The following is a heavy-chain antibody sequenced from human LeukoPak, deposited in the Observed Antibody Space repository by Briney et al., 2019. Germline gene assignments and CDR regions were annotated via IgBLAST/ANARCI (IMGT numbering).Heavy chain of an antibody. CDR2: IGSGSNYI. CDR1: GFTFSSYS. Sequence: GGSLRLSCAASGFTFSSYSMVWVRQAPGKGLEWVSSIGSGSNYIYYADSVKGRFTISRDNARTSLYLQMNSLRAEDTAVYYCARDKAQDSVYYGMDVWGQGTTVTVSS. D-gene: IGHD6-6*01. CDR3: ARDKAQDSVYYGMDV. J-gene: IGHJ6*02. V-gene: IGHV3-21*06.